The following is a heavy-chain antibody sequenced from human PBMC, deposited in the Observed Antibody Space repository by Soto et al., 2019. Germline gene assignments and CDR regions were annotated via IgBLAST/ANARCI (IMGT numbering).Heavy chain of an antibody. Sequence: ASVKVSCKASGYTFTRYTMNWVRQAPGQRLEWMGWINPDNGNTKSSQKFQDRVIITRDTSASTAYMDLSSLRSEDAAVYYCARGVATGQLDPWGQGTLVTVSS. CDR3: ARGVATGQLDP. J-gene: IGHJ5*02. D-gene: IGHD2-2*01. CDR1: GYTFTRYT. V-gene: IGHV1-3*01. CDR2: INPDNGNT.